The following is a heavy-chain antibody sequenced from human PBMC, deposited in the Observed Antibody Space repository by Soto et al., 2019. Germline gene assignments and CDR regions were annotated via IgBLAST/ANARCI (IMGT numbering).Heavy chain of an antibody. CDR2: INHSGST. J-gene: IGHJ4*02. D-gene: IGHD6-19*01. CDR1: TGSIFSNSYY. CDR3: ARRYAPRYSSGNNHFDL. Sequence: QLQLQESGPGLVKPSETLSLTCNVSTGSIFSNSYYWGWIRQPPGKGLEWIATINHSGSTYHNPSLKSRVTISVDTSKNQFSLILRSVTAADTAVYYCARRYAPRYSSGNNHFDLWGQGTRVTVSS. V-gene: IGHV4-39*01.